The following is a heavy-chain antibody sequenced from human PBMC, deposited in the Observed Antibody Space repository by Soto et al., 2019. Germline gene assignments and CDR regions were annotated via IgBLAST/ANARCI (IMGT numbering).Heavy chain of an antibody. V-gene: IGHV4-59*01. CDR2: IYYNGNS. CDR1: GGSISTYY. CDR3: AREQYNWKI. Sequence: SETLSLTCAVYGGSISTYYWSWIRQAPGKGLEWLGYIYYNGNSYYNPSLKSRLTMSVDTSKNQFSLRLSSATAADTAVYYCAREQYNWKIWGQGTLVTVSS. D-gene: IGHD1-20*01. J-gene: IGHJ4*02.